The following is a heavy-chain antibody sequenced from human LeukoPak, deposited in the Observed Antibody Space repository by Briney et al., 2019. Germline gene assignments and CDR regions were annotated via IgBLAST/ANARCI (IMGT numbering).Heavy chain of an antibody. CDR3: ATREGAGQAHFDY. CDR1: GYSISYDYY. CDR2: IYYSGST. V-gene: IGHV4-38-2*02. D-gene: IGHD1-14*01. Sequence: SETLSLTCTVSGYSISYDYYWGWIRQPPGKGLEWIGSIYYSGSTYYNPSLKSRVTISVDTSKNQFSLKLSSVTAADTAVYYCATREGAGQAHFDYWGQGTLVTVSS. J-gene: IGHJ4*02.